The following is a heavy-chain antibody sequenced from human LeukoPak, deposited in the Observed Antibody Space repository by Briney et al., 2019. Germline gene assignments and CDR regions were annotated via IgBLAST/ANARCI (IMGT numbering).Heavy chain of an antibody. V-gene: IGHV3-11*01. J-gene: IGHJ5*02. Sequence: GGSLRLSCAASGFTFSDYYMSWIRQAPGKGLEWVSYTSSSGSTIYYADSVKGRFTISRDNAKNSLYLQMNSLRAEDTAVYYCARQADIVVVPAGTFDPWGQGTLVTVSS. CDR1: GFTFSDYY. D-gene: IGHD2-2*01. CDR3: ARQADIVVVPAGTFDP. CDR2: TSSSGSTI.